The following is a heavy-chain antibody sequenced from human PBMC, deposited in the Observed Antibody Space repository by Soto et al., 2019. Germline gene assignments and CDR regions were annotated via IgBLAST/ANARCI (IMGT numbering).Heavy chain of an antibody. CDR2: IIPILGIA. V-gene: IGHV1-69*04. Sequence: QVQLVQSGAEVKKPGSSVKVSCKASGGTFSSYAISWVRQDPGQGLEWMGRIIPILGIANYAQKFQGRVTITADKSTSTAYMELSSLRSEDTAVYYCAIEEYRSSLYYFDYWGQGTLVTVSS. CDR1: GGTFSSYA. CDR3: AIEEYRSSLYYFDY. D-gene: IGHD6-13*01. J-gene: IGHJ4*02.